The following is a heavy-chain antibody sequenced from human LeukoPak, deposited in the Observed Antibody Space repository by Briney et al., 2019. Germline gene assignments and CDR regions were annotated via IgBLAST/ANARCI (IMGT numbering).Heavy chain of an antibody. Sequence: GESLKISWQGSEYSFATYWIAWLRQMPGKGLEWIGIIYPRDSDTRYSPSFQGQVTISADKSIKTAYLQWSSLKASDTAMYYCARPLQGIVGATGFDYWGQGTLVTVSS. CDR3: ARPLQGIVGATGFDY. D-gene: IGHD1-26*01. CDR1: EYSFATYW. CDR2: IYPRDSDT. J-gene: IGHJ4*02. V-gene: IGHV5-51*01.